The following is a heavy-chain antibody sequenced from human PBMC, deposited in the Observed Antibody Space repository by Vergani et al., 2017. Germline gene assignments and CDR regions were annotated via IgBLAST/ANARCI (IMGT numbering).Heavy chain of an antibody. CDR3: AXRYYDFWSGYYKVRAAAEYFQH. CDR1: GFSLSTSGVG. Sequence: QITLKESGPTLVKPTQTLTLTCTFSGFSLSTSGVGVGWIRQPPGKALEWLALIYWNDDKRYSPSLKSRLTITKDTSKNQVVLTMTNMDPVDTATYYCAXRYYDFWSGYYKVRAAAEYFQHWGQGTLVTVSS. J-gene: IGHJ1*01. V-gene: IGHV2-5*01. CDR2: IYWNDDK. D-gene: IGHD3-3*01.